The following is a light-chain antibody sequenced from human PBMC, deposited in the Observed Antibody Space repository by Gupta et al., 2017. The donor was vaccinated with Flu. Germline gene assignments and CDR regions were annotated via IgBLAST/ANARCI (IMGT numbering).Light chain of an antibody. CDR1: HSVLDSASIGNY. V-gene: IGKV4-1*01. Sequence: LCETATIDGKFSHSVLDSASIGNYLAWYKQKPGKAPKLLIFCASTRETGVPYRFSGSGSGTDFTLTISRLQDEDFAVYYCQQYFNNPYTFGLGARLEIK. J-gene: IGKJ2*01. CDR2: CAS. CDR3: QQYFNNPYT.